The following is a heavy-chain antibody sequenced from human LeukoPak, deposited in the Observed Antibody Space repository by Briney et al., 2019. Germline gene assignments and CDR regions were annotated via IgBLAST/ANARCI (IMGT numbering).Heavy chain of an antibody. J-gene: IGHJ4*02. CDR3: AREGCSGGVCYFDY. V-gene: IGHV4-4*07. D-gene: IGHD2-15*01. CDR1: GGSISYYY. Sequence: SETLSLTCTVSGGSISYYYWTWIRQPAGKGLEWIGRIDASGNTKYTPSLTSRVTLSIDTSGQQFSLKLSSVTAADTAVYFCAREGCSGGVCYFDYWGRGTLVTVSS. CDR2: IDASGNT.